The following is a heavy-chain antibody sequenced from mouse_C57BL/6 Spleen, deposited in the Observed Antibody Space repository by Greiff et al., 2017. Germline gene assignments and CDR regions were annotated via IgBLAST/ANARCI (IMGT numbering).Heavy chain of an antibody. V-gene: IGHV8-8*01. J-gene: IGHJ4*01. Sequence: QVTLKESGPGILQPSQTLSLTCSFSGFSLSTFGMGVGWIRQPSGKGLEWLAHIWWDDDKYYNPALKSRLTISKDTSKNQVFLQIANVDTADTATYYCARIAPLGRDYYAMDYWGQGTSVTVSS. CDR3: ARIAPLGRDYYAMDY. D-gene: IGHD4-1*01. CDR1: GFSLSTFGMG. CDR2: IWWDDDK.